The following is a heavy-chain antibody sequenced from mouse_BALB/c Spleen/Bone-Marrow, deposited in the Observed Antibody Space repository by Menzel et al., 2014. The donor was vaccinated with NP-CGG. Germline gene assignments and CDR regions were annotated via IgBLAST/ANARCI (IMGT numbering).Heavy chain of an antibody. CDR3: SRLYYYGNFAY. Sequence: EVMLVESGGGLVQPGGSLKLSCAASGSDFSRYWMSWVRQAPGKGLEWIGEINPDSSTINYTPSLKDKFNISRDNAKNTLYLQMSKVRSEDTALYYCSRLYYYGNFAYWGQGTLVTVSA. CDR1: GSDFSRYW. CDR2: INPDSSTI. J-gene: IGHJ3*01. D-gene: IGHD1-1*01. V-gene: IGHV4-1*02.